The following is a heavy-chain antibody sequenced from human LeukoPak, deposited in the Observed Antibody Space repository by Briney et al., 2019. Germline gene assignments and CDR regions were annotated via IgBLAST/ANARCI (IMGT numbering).Heavy chain of an antibody. V-gene: IGHV3-23*01. D-gene: IGHD6-13*01. CDR2: ISGSGGST. J-gene: IGHJ4*02. Sequence: PGGSLRLSCAASGLTFSSYAMSWVRQAPGKGLEWVSAISGSGGSTYYADSVKGRFTISRDNSKNTLYLQMNSLRAEDTAVYYFAKLRSSSWPDNYYFDYWGQGTLVTVSS. CDR1: GLTFSSYA. CDR3: AKLRSSSWPDNYYFDY.